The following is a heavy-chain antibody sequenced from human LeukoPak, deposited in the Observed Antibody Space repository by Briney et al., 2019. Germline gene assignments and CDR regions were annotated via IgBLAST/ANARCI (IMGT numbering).Heavy chain of an antibody. CDR2: INHSGST. Sequence: SETLSLTCAVYGGSFSGYYWSWIRQPPGKGLEWIGGINHSGSTNYNPSLKSRVTISVDTSKNQFSLKLSSVTAADTAVYYCARHYDFWSGPRIDYWGQGTLVTVSS. D-gene: IGHD3-3*01. CDR3: ARHYDFWSGPRIDY. J-gene: IGHJ4*02. CDR1: GGSFSGYY. V-gene: IGHV4-34*01.